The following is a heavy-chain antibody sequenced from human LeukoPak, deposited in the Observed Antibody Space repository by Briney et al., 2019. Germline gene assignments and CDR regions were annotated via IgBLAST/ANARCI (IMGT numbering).Heavy chain of an antibody. Sequence: SETLSLTCTVSGGSISSGSYYWSWIRQPAGKGLEWIGRIYTSGSTNYNPSLKSRVTISVDTSKNQFSLKLSSVTAADTAVYYCARTDSSGYVFDPLLSYWGQGTLVTVSS. V-gene: IGHV4-61*02. CDR2: IYTSGST. D-gene: IGHD3-22*01. CDR1: GGSISSGSYY. J-gene: IGHJ4*02. CDR3: ARTDSSGYVFDPLLSY.